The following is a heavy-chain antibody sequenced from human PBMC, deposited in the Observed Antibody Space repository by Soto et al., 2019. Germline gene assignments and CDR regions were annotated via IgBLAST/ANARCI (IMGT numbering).Heavy chain of an antibody. CDR1: GFTFSTYT. CDR3: AKRAVAGRNWYVDL. V-gene: IGHV3-23*01. J-gene: IGHJ2*01. CDR2: ISGTGGSS. D-gene: IGHD6-19*01. Sequence: VQLLESGGGLVQPGGSLRLSCAASGFTFSTYTMSWVRQAPGKGMECVSAISGTGGSSSYTDSVKGRFTISRDNSKNTLALQRDSLRAEDTGRYYCAKRAVAGRNWYVDLWGRGTLVTVSS.